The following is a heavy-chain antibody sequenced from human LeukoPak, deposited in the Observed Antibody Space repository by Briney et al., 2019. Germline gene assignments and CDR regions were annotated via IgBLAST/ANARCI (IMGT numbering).Heavy chain of an antibody. J-gene: IGHJ6*04. CDR3: ASSIKNYNYYYGMDV. V-gene: IGHV1-18*01. CDR2: ISAYNGNT. Sequence: ASVKVSCKASGYTFTSYGISWVRQAPGQGLEWMGWISAYNGNTNYAQKLQGRVTMTTDTSTSTAYMELRSLRSDDTAVYYCASSIKNYNYYYGMDVWGKGTTVTVSS. CDR1: GYTFTSYG. D-gene: IGHD3-10*01.